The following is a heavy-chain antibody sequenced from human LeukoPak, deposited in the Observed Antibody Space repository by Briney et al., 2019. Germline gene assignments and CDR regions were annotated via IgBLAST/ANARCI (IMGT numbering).Heavy chain of an antibody. J-gene: IGHJ6*03. CDR1: GFTFSSYS. CDR3: AKDDPWYYYMDV. CDR2: ISSSSSYI. V-gene: IGHV3-21*01. Sequence: PGGSLRLSCAASGFTFSSYSMNWVRQAPGKGLEWVSSISSSSSYIYYADSVKGRFTISRDNAKNSLYLQMNSLRAEDTAVYYCAKDDPWYYYMDVWGKGTTVTVSS.